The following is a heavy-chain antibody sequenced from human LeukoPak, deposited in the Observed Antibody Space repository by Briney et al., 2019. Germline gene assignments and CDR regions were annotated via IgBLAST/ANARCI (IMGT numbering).Heavy chain of an antibody. D-gene: IGHD2-8*01. CDR2: IYTSGST. V-gene: IGHV4-61*02. J-gene: IGHJ3*02. CDR1: GGSISSGSYY. Sequence: SQTLSLTCTVSGGSISSGSYYWSWIRRPAGKGLEWIGRIYTSGSTNYNPSLKSRVTISVDTSKNQFSLKLSSVTAADTAVYYCAKYENAFDIWGQGTMVTVSS. CDR3: AKYENAFDI.